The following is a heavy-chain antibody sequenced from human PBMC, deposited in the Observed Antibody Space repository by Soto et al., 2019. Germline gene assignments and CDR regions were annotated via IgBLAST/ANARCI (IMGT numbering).Heavy chain of an antibody. CDR3: ARGDSVVGLAY. CDR2: ITHRGST. D-gene: IGHD6-19*01. V-gene: IGHV4-34*01. Sequence: QVQLQQWGAGLLKPSETLSLTCAVYGGSFRGYYWSWIRQPPGEGLEWIGEITHRGSTKYNPSLKSRVTISVDPSKNPFSLELDSVTAADTAVYYCARGDSVVGLAYWGQGTLVTVSS. J-gene: IGHJ4*02. CDR1: GGSFRGYY.